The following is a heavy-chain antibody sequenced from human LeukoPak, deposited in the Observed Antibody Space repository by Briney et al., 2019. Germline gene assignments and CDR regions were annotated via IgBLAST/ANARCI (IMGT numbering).Heavy chain of an antibody. CDR3: AKDKKVKEGGSYYEVLHYYFDY. Sequence: GRSLRLSCAASGFTFDDYAMHWVRHAPGKGLEWVSAISGSGGSTYYADSVKGRFTISRDNSKNTLYLQMNSLRAEDTAVYYCAKDKKVKEGGSYYEVLHYYFDYWGQGTLVTVSS. V-gene: IGHV3-23*01. CDR2: ISGSGGST. D-gene: IGHD1-26*01. J-gene: IGHJ4*02. CDR1: GFTFDDYA.